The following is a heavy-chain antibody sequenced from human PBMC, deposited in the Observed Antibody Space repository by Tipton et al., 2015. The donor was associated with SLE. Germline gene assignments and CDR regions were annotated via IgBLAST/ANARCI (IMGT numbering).Heavy chain of an antibody. CDR1: GGSFSGYY. D-gene: IGHD6-13*01. Sequence: TLSLTCAVYGGSFSGYYWSWIRQPPGKGLEWIGEINHSGSTNYNPSLKSRVTISVDTSKNQFSLKLSSVTAADTAVYYCARGLAADFDIWVQGTMVTVSS. J-gene: IGHJ3*02. CDR3: ARGLAADFDI. V-gene: IGHV4-34*01. CDR2: INHSGST.